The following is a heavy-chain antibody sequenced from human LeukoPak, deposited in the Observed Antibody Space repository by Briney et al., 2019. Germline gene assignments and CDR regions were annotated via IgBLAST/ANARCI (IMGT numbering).Heavy chain of an antibody. D-gene: IGHD3-10*01. Sequence: PGGSLTLSCAASGFTFSSYAMSWVRQAPGKGLEWVSTISGRGGSTYYADSVKGRFIISRDNSKNTLYLQMNSLRGEDTAVYYCAKAYGSGIENLDYWGEATLVTVSS. CDR1: GFTFSSYA. CDR2: ISGRGGST. CDR3: AKAYGSGIENLDY. J-gene: IGHJ4*02. V-gene: IGHV3-23*01.